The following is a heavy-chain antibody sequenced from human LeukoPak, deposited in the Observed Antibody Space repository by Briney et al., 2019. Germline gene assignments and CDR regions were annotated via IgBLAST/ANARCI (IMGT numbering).Heavy chain of an antibody. CDR1: GFTFSSYA. Sequence: PGGSLRLSCAASGFTFSSYAMSWVRQAPGKGLEWVSAISGSGGSTYYADSVKGRFTISRDNSKNTLYLQMNSLRAEDTAVYYCAKAHYYDSSGYYGSYFDYWGQGTLVTVS. J-gene: IGHJ4*02. CDR2: ISGSGGST. V-gene: IGHV3-23*01. D-gene: IGHD3-22*01. CDR3: AKAHYYDSSGYYGSYFDY.